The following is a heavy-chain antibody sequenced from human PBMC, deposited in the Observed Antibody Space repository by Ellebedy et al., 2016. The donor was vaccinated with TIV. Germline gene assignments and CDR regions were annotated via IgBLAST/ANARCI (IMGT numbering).Heavy chain of an antibody. D-gene: IGHD4-17*01. CDR1: GYTFTSYG. V-gene: IGHV1-18*01. J-gene: IGHJ6*02. CDR2: ISAYNGNT. CDR3: ARVHGDYEYYGMDV. Sequence: ASVKVSXKASGYTFTSYGISWVRQAPGQGLEWMGWISAYNGNTNYAQKLQGRVTMTTDTSTSTAYMELRSLRSDDTAVYYCARVHGDYEYYGMDVWGQGTTVTVSS.